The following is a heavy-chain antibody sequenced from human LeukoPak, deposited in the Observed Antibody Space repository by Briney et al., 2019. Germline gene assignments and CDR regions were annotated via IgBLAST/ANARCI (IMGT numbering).Heavy chain of an antibody. CDR2: IWYDASNK. Sequence: GGSLRLSCAASGFSFSDYGMHWVRQAPGKGLEWVADIWYDASNKYYGDSVKGRFTISRDNSKNTLYLQMNSLTAEDTAVYYCARDRGQFSNYFDYWGQGTLVTVSS. D-gene: IGHD4-11*01. CDR3: ARDRGQFSNYFDY. J-gene: IGHJ4*02. V-gene: IGHV3-33*01. CDR1: GFSFSDYG.